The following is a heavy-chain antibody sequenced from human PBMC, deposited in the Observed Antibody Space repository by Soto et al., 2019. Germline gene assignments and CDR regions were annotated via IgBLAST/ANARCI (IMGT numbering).Heavy chain of an antibody. V-gene: IGHV3-48*01. CDR2: ISSSSSTI. J-gene: IGHJ4*02. CDR3: ARGSNHFDY. Sequence: GGSLRLSCAASGFTFSSYSMNWVRQAPGKGLEWVSYISSSSSTIYYADSVKGRFTISRDNAKNSLYLQMNSLRAEDTAVYYCARGSNHFDYWGQGTLVTVSS. D-gene: IGHD4-4*01. CDR1: GFTFSSYS.